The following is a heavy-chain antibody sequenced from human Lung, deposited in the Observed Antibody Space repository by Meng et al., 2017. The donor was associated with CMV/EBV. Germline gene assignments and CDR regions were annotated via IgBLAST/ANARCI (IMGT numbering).Heavy chain of an antibody. V-gene: IGHV3-21*01. CDR1: GFMFSDYS. J-gene: IGHJ6*02. CDR3: ARDVSPRSSVYFAIYYFYALDV. D-gene: IGHD5/OR15-5a*01. Sequence: GGSXRLXCAASGFMFSDYSMNGVRQAPGKGLEWVSSISNGGAYIYYADSVKGRFTISRDNAQNSLYLQMNSLRAEDTAVYYCARDVSPRSSVYFAIYYFYALDVXGQGXTVTVSS. CDR2: ISNGGAYI.